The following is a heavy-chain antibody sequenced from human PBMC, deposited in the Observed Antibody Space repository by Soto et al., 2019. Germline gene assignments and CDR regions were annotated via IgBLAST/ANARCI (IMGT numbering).Heavy chain of an antibody. CDR2: INAGNGNT. Sequence: QVQLVQSGAEVKKPGASVKVSCKASGYTFTSYAMHWVRQAPGQRLEWMGWINAGNGNTKYSQKFQGRVTITRDTSASTAQIARSGLRSEDTAVYYCASPYGVPAADFIANYYYAMAVWGQGNTVTVS. D-gene: IGHD2-2*01. V-gene: IGHV1-3*01. CDR3: ASPYGVPAADFIANYYYAMAV. CDR1: GYTFTSYA. J-gene: IGHJ6*02.